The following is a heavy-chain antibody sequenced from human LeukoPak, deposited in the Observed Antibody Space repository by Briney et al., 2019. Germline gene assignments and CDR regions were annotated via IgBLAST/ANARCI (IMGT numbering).Heavy chain of an antibody. D-gene: IGHD3/OR15-3a*01. V-gene: IGHV3-33*06. CDR3: AKGGPLYYYYMDV. CDR2: IWYDGSNK. Sequence: GGTLRLSCAASGFTFSSYGMHWVREAPGTGLESVAVIWYDGSNKYYADSVKGRFTISRDNSKNTLYLQMNSLRAEDTAVYYCAKGGPLYYYYMDVWGKGTTVTVSS. J-gene: IGHJ6*03. CDR1: GFTFSSYG.